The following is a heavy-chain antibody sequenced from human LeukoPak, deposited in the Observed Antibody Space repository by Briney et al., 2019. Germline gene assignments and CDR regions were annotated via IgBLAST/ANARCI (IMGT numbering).Heavy chain of an antibody. V-gene: IGHV5-51*01. CDR2: IYPGDSDT. CDR3: ARLGKSGYDSWFDP. CDR1: GYSFTKHW. J-gene: IGHJ5*02. D-gene: IGHD5-12*01. Sequence: GESLQISCKGSGYSFTKHWIGWVRQMPGKGLEWMGIIYPGDSDTKYSPSFQGQVTISADKSISTAYLQWSSLKASDTAMYYCARLGKSGYDSWFDPWGQGTLVTVSS.